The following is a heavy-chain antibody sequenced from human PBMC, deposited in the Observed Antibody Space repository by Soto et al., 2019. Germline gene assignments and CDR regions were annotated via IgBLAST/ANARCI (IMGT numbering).Heavy chain of an antibody. Sequence: GGCLRLSCAACGFTLRSYGMYWVRQAPGKGLEWVTVISYDGSNKYYADSVKGRFTISRDNSKNTLYLQMNSLRAEDTAVYYCAKGSYSGIYSDFDYWGQGPLVTVSS. V-gene: IGHV3-30*18. CDR3: AKGSYSGIYSDFDY. J-gene: IGHJ4*02. D-gene: IGHD1-26*01. CDR1: GFTLRSYG. CDR2: ISYDGSNK.